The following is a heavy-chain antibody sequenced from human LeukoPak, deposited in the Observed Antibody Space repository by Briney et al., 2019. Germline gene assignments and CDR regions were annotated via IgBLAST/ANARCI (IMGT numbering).Heavy chain of an antibody. J-gene: IGHJ4*02. D-gene: IGHD3-10*01. CDR1: GGSFSGYY. CDR3: ARRRTTMVRGSFDY. Sequence: SETLSLTCAVYGGSFSGYYWSWIRQPPGKGLEWIGEINHSGSTNYNPSLKSRVTISVDTSKNQFSLKLSSVTAADTAVYYCARRRTTMVRGSFDYWGQGTLVTVSS. V-gene: IGHV4-34*01. CDR2: INHSGST.